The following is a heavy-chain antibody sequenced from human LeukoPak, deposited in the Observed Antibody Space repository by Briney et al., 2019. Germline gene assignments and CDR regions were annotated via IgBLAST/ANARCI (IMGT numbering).Heavy chain of an antibody. V-gene: IGHV3-48*04. CDR1: GFTFSTYS. D-gene: IGHD3-10*01. CDR2: ISSSGSTI. Sequence: GGSLRLSCAASGFTFSTYSMNWVRQAPGKGLEWVSYISSSGSTIYYADSVKGRFTISRDNAKNSLYLQMNSLRAEDTAVYYCARETLRYDSGSGSATLDYWGQGTLVTVSS. J-gene: IGHJ4*02. CDR3: ARETLRYDSGSGSATLDY.